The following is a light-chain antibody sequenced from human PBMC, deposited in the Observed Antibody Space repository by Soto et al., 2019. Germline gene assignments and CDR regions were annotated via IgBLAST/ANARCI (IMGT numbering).Light chain of an antibody. V-gene: IGLV2-11*01. CDR2: DVS. Sequence: QSALTQPRSVSGSPGQSVTISCTGTYNDVGGYNYVSWYQQFPDKAPKLMIYDVSKRPSGVPDRFSGSKSGNTASLTISGLQAEDEADYYCRSYAGSDSVVFGGGTKLTVL. J-gene: IGLJ2*01. CDR1: YNDVGGYNY. CDR3: RSYAGSDSVV.